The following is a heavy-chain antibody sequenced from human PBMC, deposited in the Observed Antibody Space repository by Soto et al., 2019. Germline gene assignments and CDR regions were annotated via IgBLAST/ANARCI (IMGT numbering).Heavy chain of an antibody. J-gene: IGHJ4*02. CDR3: AARRGGYFSGSGSYYKLDY. V-gene: IGHV1-69*01. CDR1: GGTFSSYA. Sequence: QVQLLQSGAEVKKPGSSVKVSCTASGGTFSSYAISWVRQAPGQGLESMGGIIPIFGTANYAQKFQGRVKITADESTSTGYMEVSSPRSEDTAVYYCAARRGGYFSGSGSYYKLDYWGQGTLVTVSS. CDR2: IIPIFGTA. D-gene: IGHD3-10*01.